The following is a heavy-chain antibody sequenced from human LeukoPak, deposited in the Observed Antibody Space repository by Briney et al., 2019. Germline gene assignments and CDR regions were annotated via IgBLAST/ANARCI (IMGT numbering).Heavy chain of an antibody. CDR3: ARAGQYSYGQIDY. V-gene: IGHV1-8*03. CDR2: MNPNSGNT. J-gene: IGHJ4*02. Sequence: ASVKVSCKASGYTFTSYDINWVRQATGQGLEWMGWMNPNSGNTGYAQKFQGRVTITRNTSISTAYMELSSLRSEDTAVYYCARAGQYSYGQIDYWGQGTLVTVSS. D-gene: IGHD5-18*01. CDR1: GYTFTSYD.